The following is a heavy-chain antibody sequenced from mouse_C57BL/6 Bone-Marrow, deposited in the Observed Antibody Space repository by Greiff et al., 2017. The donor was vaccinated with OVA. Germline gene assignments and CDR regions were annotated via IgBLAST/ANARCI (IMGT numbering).Heavy chain of an antibody. CDR2: IYPGDGAT. Sequence: LVESGPELVKPGASVKVSCKASGYAFSSSWMNWVKQRPGKGLEWIGRIYPGDGATNYNGKFKGKATLAADKSTSTAYMQLRSLTSEDSAVYYCARRRESYYYSSSPRWYFDVWGTGTTVTVSS. J-gene: IGHJ1*03. CDR3: ARRRESYYYSSSPRWYFDV. CDR1: GYAFSSSW. D-gene: IGHD1-1*01. V-gene: IGHV1-82*01.